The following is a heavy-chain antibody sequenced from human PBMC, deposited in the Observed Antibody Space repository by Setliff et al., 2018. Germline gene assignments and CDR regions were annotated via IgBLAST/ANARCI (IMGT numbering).Heavy chain of an antibody. CDR1: GSSISRGNYY. Sequence: SETLSLTCRVSGSSISRGNYYWGLIRQPPGKGLEWVATIYYSGSTYSNPSLKSRLIISVDAPDNQFSLELRSVTVADTATYYCVRPGGTTVVARHFDYWGSGILVTVS. CDR3: VRPGGTTVVARHFDY. D-gene: IGHD2-15*01. V-gene: IGHV4-39*01. J-gene: IGHJ4*01. CDR2: IYYSGST.